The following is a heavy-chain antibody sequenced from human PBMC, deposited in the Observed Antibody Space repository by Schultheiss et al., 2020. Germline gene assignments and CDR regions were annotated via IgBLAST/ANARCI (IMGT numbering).Heavy chain of an antibody. V-gene: IGHV3-7*03. CDR3: ASLLRLGELSSDY. J-gene: IGHJ4*02. CDR2: IKQDGSEK. D-gene: IGHD3-16*02. CDR1: GFTFSSYW. Sequence: GESLKISCAASGFTFSSYWMSWVRQAPGKGLEWVANIKQDGSEKYYVDSVKGRFTISRDNAKNSLYLQMNSLRAEDTAVYYCASLLRLGELSSDYWGQGTLVIVS.